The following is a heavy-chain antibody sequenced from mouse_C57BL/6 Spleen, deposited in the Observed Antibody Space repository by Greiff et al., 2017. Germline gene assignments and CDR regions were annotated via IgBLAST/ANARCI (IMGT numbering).Heavy chain of an antibody. CDR3: ARHDYFYYFDY. CDR1: GYSITSGYY. J-gene: IGHJ2*01. V-gene: IGHV3-6*01. Sequence: EVQLVESGPGLVKPSQSLSLTCSVTGYSITSGYYWNWIRQFPGNKLEWMGYISYDGSNNYNPTLKNRISITSDTSKNQFFLKLNSVTTEDTATYYCARHDYFYYFDYWGQGTTLTVSS. D-gene: IGHD2-4*01. CDR2: ISYDGSN.